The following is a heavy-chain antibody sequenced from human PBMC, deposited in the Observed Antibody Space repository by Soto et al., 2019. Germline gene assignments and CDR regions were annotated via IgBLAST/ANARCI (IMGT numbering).Heavy chain of an antibody. Sequence: QLQLQESGPGLVKPSETLSLTCTVSGGSISSSSYYWGWIRQPPGKGLEWIGGIYYSGSTYYNPSLKSRVTISVDTSKNQFSLKLSSVTAADTAVYYCARSGFRPYYDFWSGYYTPFDYWGQGTLVTVSS. CDR1: GGSISSSSYY. J-gene: IGHJ4*02. D-gene: IGHD3-3*01. CDR3: ARSGFRPYYDFWSGYYTPFDY. V-gene: IGHV4-39*01. CDR2: IYYSGST.